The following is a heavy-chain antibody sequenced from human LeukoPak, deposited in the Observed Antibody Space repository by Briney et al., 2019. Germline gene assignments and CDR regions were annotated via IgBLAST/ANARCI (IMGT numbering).Heavy chain of an antibody. Sequence: GESLKISCKGSGYSFTSYWIGWVRQMPGKDLEWMGIIYPGNSDTRYSPSFQGQVTISADKSISTAYLQWISLKASDTAIYYCARLPTHSSSSWYWYFDLWGRGTLVTVSS. J-gene: IGHJ2*01. D-gene: IGHD6-13*01. CDR1: GYSFTSYW. V-gene: IGHV5-51*01. CDR3: ARLPTHSSSSWYWYFDL. CDR2: IYPGNSDT.